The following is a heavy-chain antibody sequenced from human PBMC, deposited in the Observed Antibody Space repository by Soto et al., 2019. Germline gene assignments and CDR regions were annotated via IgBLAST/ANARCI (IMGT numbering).Heavy chain of an antibody. CDR2: IYYSGST. J-gene: IGHJ6*02. Sequence: LSVTCTVSGGSTSRGGYYWSWIRQHPGKGLEWIGYIYYSGSTYYNPSLKSRVTISVDTSKNQFSLKLSSVTAADTAVYYCARSRGYSYGYGGYYYCMDFWGQGTTVTVSS. V-gene: IGHV4-31*03. D-gene: IGHD5-18*01. CDR3: ARSRGYSYGYGGYYYCMDF. CDR1: GGSTSRGGYY.